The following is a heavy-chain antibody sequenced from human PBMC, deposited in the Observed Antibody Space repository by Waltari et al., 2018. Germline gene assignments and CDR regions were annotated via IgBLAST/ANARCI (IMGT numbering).Heavy chain of an antibody. CDR2: INTNGGAT. D-gene: IGHD5-12*01. CDR1: GYPFTFNY. J-gene: IGHJ4*02. Sequence: QVELVQSGAEVKMPGASVKVSCKVSGYPFTFNYLHWVRQAPGQGLEWVGRINTNGGATNYAQKFQGRVTLTTDSSISTAYMEQTRLRSDDTAVYYCVLVAYSGYPDSWGQGTLVTVSS. CDR3: VLVAYSGYPDS. V-gene: IGHV1-2*06.